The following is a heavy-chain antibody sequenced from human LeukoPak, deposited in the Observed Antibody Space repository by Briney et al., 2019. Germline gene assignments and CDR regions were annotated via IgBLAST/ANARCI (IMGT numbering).Heavy chain of an antibody. D-gene: IGHD5-12*01. CDR2: IYHSGST. CDR3: ARVAYSGYDYRGYFDY. J-gene: IGHJ4*02. V-gene: IGHV4-4*02. Sequence: SETLSLTCAVSGGSISSSHWWSWVRQPPGKGLEWIGEIYHSGSTNYNPSLKSRVTASVDKSKNQFSLKLSSVTAADTAVYYCARVAYSGYDYRGYFDYWGQGTLVTVSS. CDR1: GGSISSSHW.